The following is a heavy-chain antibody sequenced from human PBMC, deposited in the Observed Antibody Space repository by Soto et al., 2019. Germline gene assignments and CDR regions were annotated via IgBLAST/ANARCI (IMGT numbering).Heavy chain of an antibody. J-gene: IGHJ4*02. Sequence: GGSLRLSCAASGITFINYGMHCCRHTPCRWLEWLAVIAYDGSSKYYAESVRGRFTISRDNARNTVFLQMNSLRGEDTAVYYCARRGTAALGTSRNDHFDSWGQGALVTVSS. V-gene: IGHV3-30*03. CDR3: ARRGTAALGTSRNDHFDS. CDR1: GITFINYG. CDR2: IAYDGSSK. D-gene: IGHD1-1*01.